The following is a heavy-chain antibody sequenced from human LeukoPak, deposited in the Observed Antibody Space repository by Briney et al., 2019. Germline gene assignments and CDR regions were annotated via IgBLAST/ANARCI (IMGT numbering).Heavy chain of an antibody. J-gene: IGHJ4*02. CDR3: AKDPYDFWSGYFDY. Sequence: PGGSLRLSCAASGFTFSSYAMSWVRQAPGKGLEWVSDISGSGGSTYYADSVKGRFTISRDNSKNTLYLQMNSLRAEDTAVYYCAKDPYDFWSGYFDYWGQGTLVTVSS. V-gene: IGHV3-23*01. D-gene: IGHD3-3*01. CDR2: ISGSGGST. CDR1: GFTFSSYA.